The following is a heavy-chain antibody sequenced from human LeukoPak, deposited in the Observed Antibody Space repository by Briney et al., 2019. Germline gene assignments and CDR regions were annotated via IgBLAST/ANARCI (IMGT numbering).Heavy chain of an antibody. CDR2: IKGDGSIT. J-gene: IGHJ4*02. CDR3: AALDYGGNSFDY. Sequence: PGGSLRLSCAASGFTFSSYWMHWVRQAQGKGLVWVSRIKGDGSITSYADSVKGRVTISRDNAKNTLYLQMNSLRAEDTAVYYCAALDYGGNSFDYWGQGTLVTVSS. V-gene: IGHV3-74*01. CDR1: GFTFSSYW. D-gene: IGHD4-23*01.